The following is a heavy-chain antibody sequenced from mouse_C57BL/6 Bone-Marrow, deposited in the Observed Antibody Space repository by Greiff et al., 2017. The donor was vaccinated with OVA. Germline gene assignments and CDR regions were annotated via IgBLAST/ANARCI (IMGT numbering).Heavy chain of an antibody. CDR2: SRNKANDYTT. V-gene: IGHV7-1*01. J-gene: IGHJ4*01. CDR1: GFTFSDFY. Sequence: EVQRVESGGGLVQSGRSLRLSCATSGFTFSDFYMEWVRQAPGKGLEWIAASRNKANDYTTEYSASVKGRFIVSRDTSQSILYLQMNALRAEDTAIYYCARDGGGTSYYAMDYWGQGTSVTVSS. D-gene: IGHD4-1*01. CDR3: ARDGGGTSYYAMDY.